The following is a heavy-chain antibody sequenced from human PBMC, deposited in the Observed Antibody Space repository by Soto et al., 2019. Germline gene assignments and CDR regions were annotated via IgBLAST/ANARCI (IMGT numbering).Heavy chain of an antibody. D-gene: IGHD3-22*01. CDR1: GFTFSSYA. J-gene: IGHJ4*02. CDR2: ISYDGSNK. CDR3: ARMDGSGYYGSYFDY. Sequence: QVQLVESGGGVVQPGRSLRLSCAASGFTFSSYAMHWVRQAPGKGLEWVAIISYDGSNKYYADSVKGRFTISRDNPKSTLFLQMNSLRAEDTAVYYCARMDGSGYYGSYFDYWGQGTLVTVSS. V-gene: IGHV3-30-3*01.